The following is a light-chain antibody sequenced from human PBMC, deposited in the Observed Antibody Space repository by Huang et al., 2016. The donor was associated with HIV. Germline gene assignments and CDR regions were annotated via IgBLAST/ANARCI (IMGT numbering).Light chain of an antibody. CDR1: QSVGNS. CDR2: AS. J-gene: IGKJ1*01. CDR3: QQSYISPWT. Sequence: DIQMTQSPSSLSASVGDRVTITCRTSQSVGNSLNWYQQKPGKAPELLIYASSLQAWVSSMFSGSGSGTDFTLIISSLQPEDFATYYCQQSYISPWTFGQGTKVDLK. V-gene: IGKV1-39*01.